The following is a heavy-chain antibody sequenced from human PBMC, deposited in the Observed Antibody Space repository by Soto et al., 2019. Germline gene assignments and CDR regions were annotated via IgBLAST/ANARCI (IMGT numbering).Heavy chain of an antibody. CDR2: ISAYNGNT. Sequence: QVQLVQSGAEVKKPGASVKVSCKASSYTFTSYGISWVRQAPGQGLEWMGWISAYNGNTNYAQKLQGRVTMTTDTSTSTAYMELRSLRSDDTAVYYCARVIVYCSGGSCYYYYGMDVWGQGTTVTVSS. V-gene: IGHV1-18*01. CDR3: ARVIVYCSGGSCYYYYGMDV. J-gene: IGHJ6*02. D-gene: IGHD2-15*01. CDR1: SYTFTSYG.